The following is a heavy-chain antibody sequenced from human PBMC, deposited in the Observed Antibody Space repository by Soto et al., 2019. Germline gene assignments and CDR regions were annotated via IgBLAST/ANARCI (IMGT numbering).Heavy chain of an antibody. CDR1: GGSISSGGYY. CDR2: IYYSGST. Sequence: QVQLQESGPGLVKPSQTLSLTCTVSGGSISSGGYYWTWIRQHPGKGLEWIGYIYYSGSTYYNPSLXRXXTLSVDTSKNQFSLKLRSVTAADTAVYYCARSVFPWGQGTLVTVSS. CDR3: ARSVFP. V-gene: IGHV4-31*03. J-gene: IGHJ5*02.